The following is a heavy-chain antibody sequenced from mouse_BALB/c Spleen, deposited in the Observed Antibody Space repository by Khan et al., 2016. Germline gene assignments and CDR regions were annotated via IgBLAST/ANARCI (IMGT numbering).Heavy chain of an antibody. J-gene: IGHJ4*01. CDR1: GYTFTSYY. V-gene: IGHV1S81*02. Sequence: QVQLKQSGAELVKPGASVKLSCKASGYTFTSYYMYWVKQRPGQGLEWIGEINPSNGGTNFNEKFKSKATLTVDKSSSTAYMQLSSLTSEDSAVYYCTRSGDYDGGYYDAMDYWGQGTSVTVSS. CDR2: INPSNGGT. D-gene: IGHD2-4*01. CDR3: TRSGDYDGGYYDAMDY.